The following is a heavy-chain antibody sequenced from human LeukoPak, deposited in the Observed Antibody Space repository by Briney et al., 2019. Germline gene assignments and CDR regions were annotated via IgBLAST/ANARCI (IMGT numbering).Heavy chain of an antibody. CDR3: ARGLGATVGWFDP. CDR1: TYSISSGYY. V-gene: IGHV4-38-2*02. CDR2: IYHSGST. Sequence: PSQTLSLTCTVSTYSISSGYYWGWFRQPPGKGLGGIGSIYHSGSTYYIPSLKSRVTISVDTSKNQFSLKLSSVTAADTAVYYCARGLGATVGWFDPWGQGTLVTVSS. D-gene: IGHD1-26*01. J-gene: IGHJ5*02.